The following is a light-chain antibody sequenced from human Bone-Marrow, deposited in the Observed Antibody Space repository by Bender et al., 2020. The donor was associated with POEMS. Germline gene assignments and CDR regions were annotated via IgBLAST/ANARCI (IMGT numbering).Light chain of an antibody. Sequence: QSVLTQPPSVSAAPGQTVTISCSGSNSNIGSNYVAWYQQFPGTAPRLVVYSNYQRPSGVPARFSGSKSGTSASLAISDIQSEDEGDYYCSSWDDSLSGWVFGGGTKLTVL. CDR1: NSNIGSNY. J-gene: IGLJ3*02. V-gene: IGLV1-47*02. CDR2: SNY. CDR3: SSWDDSLSGWV.